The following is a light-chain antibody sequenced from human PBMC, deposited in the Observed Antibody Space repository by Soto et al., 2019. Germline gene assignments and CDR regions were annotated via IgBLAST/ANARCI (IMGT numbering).Light chain of an antibody. CDR2: DAS. V-gene: IGKV3-11*01. CDR3: QQRSDWPGT. CDR1: QSVTSY. Sequence: EIVLTQSPATLSLSPGERATLSCRASQSVTSYLAWYHQKPGQAPRLLIYDASSKATGIPARFSGSGSGTDFTHTISSLEPEDFAVYYCQQRSDWPGTFGQGTTVEIK. J-gene: IGKJ1*01.